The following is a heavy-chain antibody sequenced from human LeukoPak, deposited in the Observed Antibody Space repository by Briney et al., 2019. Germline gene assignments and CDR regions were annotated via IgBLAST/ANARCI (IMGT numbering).Heavy chain of an antibody. Sequence: SETLSLTCTVSGGSISSYYWSWIRQPTGKGLEWIGYTYYSGSTNYNPSLKSRVTISVDTSKNQFSLKLSSVTAADTAVYYCARSIAVAGTIREIDYWGQGTLVTVSS. CDR2: TYYSGST. CDR1: GGSISSYY. D-gene: IGHD6-19*01. CDR3: ARSIAVAGTIREIDY. V-gene: IGHV4-59*01. J-gene: IGHJ4*02.